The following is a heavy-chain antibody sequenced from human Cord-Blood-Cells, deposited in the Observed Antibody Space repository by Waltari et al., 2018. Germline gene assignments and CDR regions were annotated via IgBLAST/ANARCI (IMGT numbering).Heavy chain of an antibody. CDR1: GFTFRSSE. Sequence: EVQLLESGGGLVQPGGSLRLSCAASGFTFRSSEMNWVGQAPGKGLEWVPNINRSGSSCSTIYYADSVKGRSTISRDNSKNSLYLQMNSLRAEDTAVYYCARDHWEYYDILTGYPYYYYYGMDVWGQGTTVTVSS. V-gene: IGHV3-48*03. J-gene: IGHJ6*02. CDR3: ARDHWEYYDILTGYPYYYYYGMDV. CDR2: INRSGSSCSTI. D-gene: IGHD3-9*01.